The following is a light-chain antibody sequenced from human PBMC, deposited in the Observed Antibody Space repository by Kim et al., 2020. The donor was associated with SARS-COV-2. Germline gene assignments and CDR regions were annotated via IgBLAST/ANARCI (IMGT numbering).Light chain of an antibody. CDR2: AAF. V-gene: IGKV3-20*01. J-gene: IGKJ2*01. CDR1: QSVSSN. Sequence: EIVLTQSPGTPSLSPGEGATLSCRASQSVSSNLAWYQQKPGQAPRLLIYAAFRRATGIPDRFSGGGSGTDFTLTISRLEPEDFAVYYCQQYGSSPYTFGQGTKLEI. CDR3: QQYGSSPYT.